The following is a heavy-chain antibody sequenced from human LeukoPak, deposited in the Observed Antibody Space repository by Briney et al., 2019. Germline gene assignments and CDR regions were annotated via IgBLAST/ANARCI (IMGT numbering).Heavy chain of an antibody. J-gene: IGHJ4*02. V-gene: IGHV4-4*07. D-gene: IGHD4-23*01. CDR1: GGPINSYY. Sequence: SETLSLTCTVSGGPINSYYWSWIRQPAGKGLEWIGRIYSSGSTNYNPSLKSRVPMSVDTSKNQFSLKLASVTAADTAVYYCARGGKATVVTMWGQGILDTVSS. CDR2: IYSSGST. CDR3: ARGGKATVVTM.